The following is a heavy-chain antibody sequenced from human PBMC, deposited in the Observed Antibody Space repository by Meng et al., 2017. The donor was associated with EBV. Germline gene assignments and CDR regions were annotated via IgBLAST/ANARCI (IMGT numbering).Heavy chain of an antibody. CDR3: AHIIAARPFDY. V-gene: IGHV2-5*02. D-gene: IGHD6-6*01. J-gene: IGHJ4*02. CDR2: IYWDDDK. CDR1: GFSLSTRGVG. Sequence: QIPLNASGPRLVTPPPTLPLTCTFSGFSLSTRGVGVGWIRQPPGKALEWLALIYWDDDKRYSPSLKSRLTITKDTSKNQVVLTMTNMDPVDAATYYCAHIIAARPFDYWGQGTLVTVSS.